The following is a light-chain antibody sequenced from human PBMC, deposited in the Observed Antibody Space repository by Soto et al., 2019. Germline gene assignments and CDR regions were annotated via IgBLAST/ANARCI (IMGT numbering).Light chain of an antibody. J-gene: IGKJ4*01. V-gene: IGKV1-5*03. CDR2: KAS. CDR3: QQYNSYPLT. Sequence: DIQMTQSPSTLSASVGDRVTITCRASQSISSWLAWYQQKPGKAPKLLIYKASSLESGVPSRFSGSGSGTEFTLTISSLQPADFATYYRQQYNSYPLTFGGGTTVEIK. CDR1: QSISSW.